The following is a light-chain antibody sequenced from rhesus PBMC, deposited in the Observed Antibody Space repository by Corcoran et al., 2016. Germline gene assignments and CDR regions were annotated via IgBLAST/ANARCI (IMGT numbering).Light chain of an antibody. Sequence: DIQMTQSPSSLSASVGDRVTITCRASENVNNYLNWYQQKPGKAPKLLIYKASTLQIGVPSRFSGSGSWTDYTFTISSLQPEDVATYYCQHGYGTPYSVGQGTKVEIK. CDR1: ENVNNY. CDR3: QHGYGTPYS. J-gene: IGKJ2*01. CDR2: KAS. V-gene: IGKV1-74*01.